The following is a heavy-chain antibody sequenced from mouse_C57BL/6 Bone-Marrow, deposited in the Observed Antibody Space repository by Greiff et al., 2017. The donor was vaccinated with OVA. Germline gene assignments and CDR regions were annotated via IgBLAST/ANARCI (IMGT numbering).Heavy chain of an antibody. J-gene: IGHJ1*03. CDR1: GYTFTSYD. CDR3: ARVGPYYLYWYFDV. CDR2: IYPRDGST. V-gene: IGHV1-85*01. Sequence: VQLKESGPELVKPGASVKLSCKASGYTFTSYDINWVKQRPGQGLEWIGWIYPRDGSTKYNEKFKGKATLTVDTSSSTAYMELHSLTSEDSAVYFCARVGPYYLYWYFDVWGTGTTVTVSS. D-gene: IGHD1-1*02.